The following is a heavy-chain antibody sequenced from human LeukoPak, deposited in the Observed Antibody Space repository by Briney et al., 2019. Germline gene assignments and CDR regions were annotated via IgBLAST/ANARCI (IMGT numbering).Heavy chain of an antibody. CDR3: AKGRNYDFWSGYHRGSYYYYGMDV. Sequence: PGGSLRLSCAASGFTFSSYGMHWVRQAPGKGLEWVAAISYDGSNKYYADSVKGRFTISRDNSKNTLYLQMNSLRAEDTAVYYCAKGRNYDFWSGYHRGSYYYYGMDVWGQGTTVTVSS. J-gene: IGHJ6*02. D-gene: IGHD3-3*01. CDR1: GFTFSSYG. V-gene: IGHV3-30*18. CDR2: ISYDGSNK.